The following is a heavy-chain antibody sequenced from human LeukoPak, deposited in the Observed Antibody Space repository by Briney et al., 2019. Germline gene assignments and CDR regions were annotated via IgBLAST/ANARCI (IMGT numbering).Heavy chain of an antibody. CDR2: IYYSGST. CDR1: GGSISSGGYY. Sequence: PSETLSLTCTVSGGSISSGGYYWSWIRQHPGKGLEWIGYIYYSGSTYYNPSLKSRVTISVDTSKNQFSLKLSSVTAADTAVCYCARDHGRVGEMDVWGQGTTVTVSS. V-gene: IGHV4-31*03. CDR3: ARDHGRVGEMDV. D-gene: IGHD3-10*02. J-gene: IGHJ6*02.